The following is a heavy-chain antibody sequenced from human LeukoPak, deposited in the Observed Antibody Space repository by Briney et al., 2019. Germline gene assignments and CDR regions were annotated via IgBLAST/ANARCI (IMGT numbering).Heavy chain of an antibody. J-gene: IGHJ4*02. CDR2: IYSGDTT. D-gene: IGHD6-19*01. V-gene: IGHV3-53*01. CDR1: GFSVSSKY. CDR3: ARSGGAVAGFDY. Sequence: GGSLRLSCAASGFSVSSKYMSWVRQAPGKGLEWVSVIYSGDTTYYADSVKGRFTISRDSSKNTLYLQMNSLRVEDTAVYYCARSGGAVAGFDYWGQGTLVTVSS.